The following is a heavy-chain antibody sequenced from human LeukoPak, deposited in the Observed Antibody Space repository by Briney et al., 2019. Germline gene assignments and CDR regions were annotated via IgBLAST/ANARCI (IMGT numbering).Heavy chain of an antibody. CDR2: IYYSGST. CDR1: GGSISSYY. V-gene: IGHV4-59*01. Sequence: SETLSLTCTVSGGSISSYYWSWIRQPPGKGLEWIGYIYYSGSTNYNPSLKSRVTISVDTSKNQFSLKLSSVTAADTAVYYCARGNPDYGDVFDYWGRETLVTVSS. D-gene: IGHD4-17*01. CDR3: ARGNPDYGDVFDY. J-gene: IGHJ4*02.